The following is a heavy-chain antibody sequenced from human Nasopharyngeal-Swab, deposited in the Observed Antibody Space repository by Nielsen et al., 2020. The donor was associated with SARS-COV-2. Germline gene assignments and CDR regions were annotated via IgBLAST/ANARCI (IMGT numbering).Heavy chain of an antibody. V-gene: IGHV3-30*18. D-gene: IGHD6-13*01. CDR3: AKDKKARGDSSSWPTDY. CDR2: ISYDGSNK. J-gene: IGHJ4*02. Sequence: WIRQPPGKGLEWVAVISYDGSNKYYADSVKGRFTISRDNSQTPLYLQMTSLRAEDTAVSYCAKDKKARGDSSSWPTDYWGQGTLVTVSS.